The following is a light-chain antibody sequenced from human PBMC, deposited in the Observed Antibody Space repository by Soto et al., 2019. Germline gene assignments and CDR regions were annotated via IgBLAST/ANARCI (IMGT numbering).Light chain of an antibody. Sequence: SALTQPASVSGSPGQSITISCTGTITDIGTYNFVSWYQHHPGKVPKLIIYEVSLRPSGVSNRFSGSKSANTASLTISGLQAEDEAAYYCSSYSSSNTLVVFGGGTKVTVL. CDR3: SSYSSSNTLVV. V-gene: IGLV2-14*01. CDR1: ITDIGTYNF. J-gene: IGLJ3*02. CDR2: EVS.